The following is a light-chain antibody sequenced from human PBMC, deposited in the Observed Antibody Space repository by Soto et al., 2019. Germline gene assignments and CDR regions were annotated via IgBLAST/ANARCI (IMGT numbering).Light chain of an antibody. CDR2: DAF. CDR3: QQYGSSWT. CDR1: QSVSNY. Sequence: EIVLTQSPATLSLSPGERATLSCRASQSVSNYLAWYQEKPGQAPRLLIYDAFNRATGIPARFSGSGSGTDFTLTISSLEPEDFAVYYCQQYGSSWTFGQGTKVDIK. J-gene: IGKJ1*01. V-gene: IGKV3-11*01.